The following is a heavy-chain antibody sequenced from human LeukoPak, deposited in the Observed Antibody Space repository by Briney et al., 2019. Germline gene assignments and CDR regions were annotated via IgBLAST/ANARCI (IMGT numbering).Heavy chain of an antibody. J-gene: IGHJ2*01. Sequence: GGSLRLSCSASEFTFSNFWMSWVRQAPGKGPEWVANIKQDGSEKYYVDSVKGRFTISRDNAKNSLYLQMNSLRAEDTAVYYCARVYYDSSGLGMDWYFDLWGRGTLVTVSS. CDR2: IKQDGSEK. CDR1: EFTFSNFW. D-gene: IGHD3-22*01. CDR3: ARVYYDSSGLGMDWYFDL. V-gene: IGHV3-7*01.